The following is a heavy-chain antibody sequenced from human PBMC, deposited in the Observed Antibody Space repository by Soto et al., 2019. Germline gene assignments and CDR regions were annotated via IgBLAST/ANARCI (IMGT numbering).Heavy chain of an antibody. D-gene: IGHD3-22*01. CDR3: ARVLYYYDSSGYDTGTLLDY. V-gene: IGHV4-34*01. CDR2: INHSGST. J-gene: IGHJ4*02. CDR1: GGSFSGYY. Sequence: SETLSLTCAVYGGSFSGYYWSWIRQPPGKGLEWIGEINHSGSTNYNPSLKSRVTISVDTSKNQFSLKLSSVTAADTAVYYCARVLYYYDSSGYDTGTLLDYWGQGTLVTVSS.